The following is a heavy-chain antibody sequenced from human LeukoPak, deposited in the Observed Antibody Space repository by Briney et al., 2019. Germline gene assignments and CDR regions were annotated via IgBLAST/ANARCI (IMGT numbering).Heavy chain of an antibody. CDR3: ARTTARVVVVVGYYYMDV. CDR2: IYPGDSDT. V-gene: IGHV5-51*01. J-gene: IGHJ6*03. D-gene: IGHD2-15*01. CDR1: GYSFTSYW. Sequence: GESLKISCKGSGYSFTSYWIGWVRQMPGKGLEWMGIIYPGDSDTRYSPSFQGQVTISADKSISTTYLQWSSLKASDTAMYYCARTTARVVVVVGYYYMDVWGKGTTVTVPS.